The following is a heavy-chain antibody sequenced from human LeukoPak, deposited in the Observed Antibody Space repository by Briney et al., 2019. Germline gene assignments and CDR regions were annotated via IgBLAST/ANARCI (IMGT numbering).Heavy chain of an antibody. V-gene: IGHV5-51*01. J-gene: IGHJ3*02. Sequence: GESLHISCTGSGYSFTSYWIAWVRQMAGQGVEVMGIIYPADSYTTSSPSFQGQVTISDDKSISTAYLQWRSLKASDTAMYYCARRSWSDALDIWGQGTMVTVSS. CDR1: GYSFTSYW. CDR3: ARRSWSDALDI. CDR2: IYPADSYT. D-gene: IGHD3-10*01.